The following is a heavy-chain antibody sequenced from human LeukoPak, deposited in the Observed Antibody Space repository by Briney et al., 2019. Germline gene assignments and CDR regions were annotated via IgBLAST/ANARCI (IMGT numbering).Heavy chain of an antibody. Sequence: ASVNVSCKPSGYTFTGYYMHWVRQAPGQGVEWMGWINPNSGGTNYAQKFQGRVTMTRDTSISTAYMELSRLRSDDTAVYYCARSIVVVPASPLNWFDPWGQGTLVTVSS. CDR1: GYTFTGYY. D-gene: IGHD2-2*01. V-gene: IGHV1-2*02. CDR2: INPNSGGT. J-gene: IGHJ5*02. CDR3: ARSIVVVPASPLNWFDP.